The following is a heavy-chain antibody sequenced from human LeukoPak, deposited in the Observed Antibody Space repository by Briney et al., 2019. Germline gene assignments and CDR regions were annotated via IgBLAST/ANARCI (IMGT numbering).Heavy chain of an antibody. Sequence: SETLSLTCTVSGGSVSNSNYYWGWIRQPPGKGLEGIGRVYYSGSTYYTPYLKSRVTISVDTSKTQFSLKLSSVTAADTAVYYCARTRPGSGFYFDYWGQGTLVTVSS. CDR2: VYYSGST. CDR3: ARTRPGSGFYFDY. J-gene: IGHJ4*02. D-gene: IGHD3-3*01. V-gene: IGHV4-39*07. CDR1: GGSVSNSNYY.